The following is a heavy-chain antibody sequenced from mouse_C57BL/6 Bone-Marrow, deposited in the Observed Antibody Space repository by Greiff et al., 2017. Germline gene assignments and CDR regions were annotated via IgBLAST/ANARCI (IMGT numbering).Heavy chain of an antibody. V-gene: IGHV1-81*01. CDR1: GYTFTSYG. CDR3: ARFRSSWFAY. CDR2: IYPRSGNT. Sequence: VQVVESGAELARPGASVKLSCKASGYTFTSYGISWVKQRTGQGLEWIGEIYPRSGNTYYNEKFKGKATLTADKSSSTAYMELRSLTSEDSAVYFCARFRSSWFAYWGQGTLVTVSA. D-gene: IGHD3-2*02. J-gene: IGHJ3*01.